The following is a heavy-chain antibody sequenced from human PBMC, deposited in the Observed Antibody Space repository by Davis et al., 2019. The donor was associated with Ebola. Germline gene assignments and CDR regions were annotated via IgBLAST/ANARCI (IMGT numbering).Heavy chain of an antibody. J-gene: IGHJ5*02. CDR1: GFTFSSYA. V-gene: IGHV3-30-3*01. CDR3: ARDRYDSSGYYWSYNWFDP. Sequence: GGSLRLSCAASGFTFSSYAMHWVRQAPGKGLEWVAVISYDGSNKYYADSVKGRFTISRDNSKNTLYLQMNSLRAEDTAVYYCARDRYDSSGYYWSYNWFDPWGQGTLVTVSS. CDR2: ISYDGSNK. D-gene: IGHD3-22*01.